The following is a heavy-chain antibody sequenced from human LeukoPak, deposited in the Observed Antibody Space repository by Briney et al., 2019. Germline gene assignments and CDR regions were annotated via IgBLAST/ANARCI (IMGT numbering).Heavy chain of an antibody. CDR3: VRSSSSISDY. CDR1: GYSISSGYY. Sequence: SETLSLTCTVSGYSISSGYYWGWIRQPPGKGLEWIGSIYHSGSTYYNPSLKSRVTISVDTSKNQFSLKLSSVTAADTAVYYCVRSSSSISDYWGQGTLVTVSS. V-gene: IGHV4-38-2*02. J-gene: IGHJ4*02. D-gene: IGHD6-6*01. CDR2: IYHSGST.